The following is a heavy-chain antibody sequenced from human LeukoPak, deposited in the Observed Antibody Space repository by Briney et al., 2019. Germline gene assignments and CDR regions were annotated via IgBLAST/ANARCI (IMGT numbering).Heavy chain of an antibody. J-gene: IGHJ4*02. Sequence: SGTLSLTCTVSGGSMRSHYWSWIRQSPGRGLEWIGYIYYNGITNYNPSLKSRVTISLDTSKSQFSLRLTSVTAADTAVYYCALSDTAMIKGGFDYWGQGTLVTVSA. CDR3: ALSDTAMIKGGFDY. D-gene: IGHD5-18*01. CDR1: GGSMRSHY. V-gene: IGHV4-59*11. CDR2: IYYNGIT.